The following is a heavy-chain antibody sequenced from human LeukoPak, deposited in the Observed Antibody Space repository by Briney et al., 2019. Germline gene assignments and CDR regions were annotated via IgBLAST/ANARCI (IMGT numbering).Heavy chain of an antibody. CDR1: GFTFSSYS. CDR2: ISSSSRYI. Sequence: GGSLRLSCTASGFTFSSYSMNWVRQAPGKGLEWVSSISSSSRYIYYADSVEGRFTISRDNDKNSLYLQMNSLRAEDTAVYYCARDQQLDGTFDIWGQGTMVTVSS. CDR3: ARDQQLDGTFDI. D-gene: IGHD6-13*01. V-gene: IGHV3-21*01. J-gene: IGHJ3*02.